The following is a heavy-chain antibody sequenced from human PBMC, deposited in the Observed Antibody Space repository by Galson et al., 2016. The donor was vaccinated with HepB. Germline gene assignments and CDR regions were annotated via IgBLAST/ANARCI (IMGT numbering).Heavy chain of an antibody. CDR1: GFSLSSSGVG. Sequence: PALVKPTQTLTLTCTFSGFSLSSSGVGVGWIRQSPGKALEWLALIYWNDDKRYSPSLKSRLTITKGTSKNQVVLTLTNMDPVDTATYYCAHRRTSADYGSGKDHYFDYWGQGTLVTVSS. CDR2: IYWNDDK. V-gene: IGHV2-5*01. D-gene: IGHD3-10*01. CDR3: AHRRTSADYGSGKDHYFDY. J-gene: IGHJ4*02.